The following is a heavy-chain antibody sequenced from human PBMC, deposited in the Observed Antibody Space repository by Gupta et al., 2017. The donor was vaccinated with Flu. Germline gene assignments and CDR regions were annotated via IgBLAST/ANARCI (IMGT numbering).Heavy chain of an antibody. CDR1: GGSMSSSSSY. J-gene: IGHJ4*02. D-gene: IGHD6-19*01. CDR3: ATSSRIAVAGATRY. Sequence: QLQLQASGPGLVKPSEPLSLTCTVSGGSMSSSSSYWGWIRQPPGKGLEWIGSIYYSESTYYNPSLKSRVTISVDTSKNQFSLKLSSVTAADTAVYYCATSSRIAVAGATRYWGQGTLVTVSS. V-gene: IGHV4-39*01. CDR2: IYYSEST.